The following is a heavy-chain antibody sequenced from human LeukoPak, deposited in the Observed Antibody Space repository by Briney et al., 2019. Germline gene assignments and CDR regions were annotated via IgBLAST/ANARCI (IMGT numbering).Heavy chain of an antibody. CDR2: IWYDGSNK. V-gene: IGHV3-33*01. CDR3: ARDILIAVAGTSYYYYYGMDV. CDR1: GFTFSSYG. J-gene: IGHJ6*02. Sequence: GGSLRLSCAASGFTFSSYGMHWVRQAPGKGLEWVAVIWYDGSNKYYADSVKGRFTISRDNSKNTLYLQMNSLRAEDTAVYYCARDILIAVAGTSYYYYYGMDVWGQGTTVTVSS. D-gene: IGHD6-19*01.